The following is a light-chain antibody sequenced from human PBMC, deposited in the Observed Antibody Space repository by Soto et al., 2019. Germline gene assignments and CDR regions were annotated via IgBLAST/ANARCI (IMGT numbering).Light chain of an antibody. V-gene: IGKV3-15*01. CDR2: GAS. CDR1: QSVASS. CDR3: QQYNDWPPVT. Sequence: EIVMTQSPATLSVSPGERATLSCRASQSVASSLAWYQQKPGQAPRLLISGASTRATGVPARFSGSGSGTEFTLTISSLQSEDFAVYYCQQYNDWPPVTFGQGTKLEIK. J-gene: IGKJ1*01.